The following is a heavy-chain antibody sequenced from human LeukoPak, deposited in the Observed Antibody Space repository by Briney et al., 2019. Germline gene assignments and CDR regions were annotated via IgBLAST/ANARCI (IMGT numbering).Heavy chain of an antibody. CDR2: IYSRGSA. CDR3: ARAGSSSWYIDY. D-gene: IGHD6-13*01. J-gene: IGHJ4*02. Sequence: SQTLSLTCTVSGGSISSGSYYWSRIRQPAGKGLEWIGHIYSRGSANYNPSLKSRVTMAVDTSRNQFSLKLSSVTAADTALYYCARAGSSSWYIDYWGQGTLVTVSS. V-gene: IGHV4-61*09. CDR1: GGSISSGSYY.